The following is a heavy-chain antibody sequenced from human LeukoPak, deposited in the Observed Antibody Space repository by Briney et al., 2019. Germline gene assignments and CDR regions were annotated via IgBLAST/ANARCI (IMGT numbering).Heavy chain of an antibody. J-gene: IGHJ6*03. CDR3: ARGLTYYDFWSGHHPGSYYMDV. D-gene: IGHD3-3*01. CDR2: IYHSGRT. CDR1: GYSISSGYY. Sequence: PSETLSLTCAVSGYSISSGYYWGWIRQPPGKGLEWIGSIYHSGRTYYNPSLKSRVTISVDTSKNQFSLKLSSVTAADTAVYYCARGLTYYDFWSGHHPGSYYMDVWGKGTTVTVPS. V-gene: IGHV4-38-2*01.